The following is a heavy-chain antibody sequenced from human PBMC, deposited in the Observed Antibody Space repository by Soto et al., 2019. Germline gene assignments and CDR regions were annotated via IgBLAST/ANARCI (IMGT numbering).Heavy chain of an antibody. J-gene: IGHJ4*02. V-gene: IGHV4-59*11. D-gene: IGHD2-15*01. Sequence: QVQLQESGPGLVQPSETLSVTCSVSGGSISSHYWNWIRRPPGKGLEYIGYIYYSGSTNYNPSLKSRVTISIDTSTNQFSLRLNSVTPADTAVYYCARGIWEAGGNYFDLWGQGTLVTVSS. CDR2: IYYSGST. CDR3: ARGIWEAGGNYFDL. CDR1: GGSISSHY.